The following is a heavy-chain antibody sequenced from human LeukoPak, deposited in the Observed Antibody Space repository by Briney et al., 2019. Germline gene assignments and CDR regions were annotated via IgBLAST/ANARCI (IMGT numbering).Heavy chain of an antibody. CDR2: ITSSSSYI. CDR1: GFTFTSYN. Sequence: PGGSLRLSCAASGFTFTSYNMNWVRQAPGKGLEWVSSITSSSSYIYYADSVKGRFTISRDNAKNSLYLQMDSLRVEDTAEYYCARDPYSGNYGAYYYYYMDVWGKGTTVTVSS. J-gene: IGHJ6*03. CDR3: ARDPYSGNYGAYYYYYMDV. V-gene: IGHV3-21*06. D-gene: IGHD1-26*01.